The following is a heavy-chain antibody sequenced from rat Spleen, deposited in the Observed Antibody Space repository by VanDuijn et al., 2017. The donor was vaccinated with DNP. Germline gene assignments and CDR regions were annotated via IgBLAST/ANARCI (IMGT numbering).Heavy chain of an antibody. Sequence: EVQLVETGGGLVQPGRSLKLSCVASGFTFNNYWMTWIRQAPGKGLEWVASINTDGGSTYYPDSVKGRFTISRDNAENTVYLQMSSLRSEDTATYYCASWAPIAPLSTSNYWGQGVMVTVSS. CDR2: INTDGGST. V-gene: IGHV5-58*01. CDR3: ASWAPIAPLSTSNY. D-gene: IGHD1-2*01. J-gene: IGHJ2*01. CDR1: GFTFNNYW.